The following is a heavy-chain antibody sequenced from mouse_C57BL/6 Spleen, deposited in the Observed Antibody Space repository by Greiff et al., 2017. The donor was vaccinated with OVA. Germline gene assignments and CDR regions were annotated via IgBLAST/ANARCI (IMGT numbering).Heavy chain of an antibody. V-gene: IGHV6-6*01. Sequence: EVKVEESGGGLVQPGGSMKLSCAASGFTFSDAWMDWVRQSPEKGLEWVAEIRNKANNHATYYAESVKGRFTISRDDSKSSVYLQMNSLRAEDTGIYYCTGYSNYVDGFDYWGQGTTLTVSS. CDR2: IRNKANNHAT. D-gene: IGHD2-5*01. CDR3: TGYSNYVDGFDY. CDR1: GFTFSDAW. J-gene: IGHJ2*01.